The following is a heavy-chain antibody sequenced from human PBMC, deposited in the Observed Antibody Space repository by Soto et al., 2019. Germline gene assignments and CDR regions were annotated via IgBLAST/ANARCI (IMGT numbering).Heavy chain of an antibody. CDR3: ARDLRRGSSSVS. V-gene: IGHV3-30-3*01. J-gene: IGHJ5*02. Sequence: TGGSLRLSCAASGFTFSSYAMHWVRQAPGKGLEWVAVISYDGSNKYYADSVKGRFTISRDNSKNTLYLQMNSLRAEDTAVYYCARDLRRGSSSVSWGQGTLVTVSS. CDR1: GFTFSSYA. D-gene: IGHD6-6*01. CDR2: ISYDGSNK.